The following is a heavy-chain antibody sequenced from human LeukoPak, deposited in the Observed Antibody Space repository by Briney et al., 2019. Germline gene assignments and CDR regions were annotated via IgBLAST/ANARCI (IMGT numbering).Heavy chain of an antibody. Sequence: GGSLRLSCAASGFNFGSYDMNWVRQAPGKGLEYLSTINTDGSNTWYADSVKGRFTVSRDNSKNTLYLQMNSLRAEDTAVYYCARVRINYYDSGTRFDYWGQGTLVTVSS. CDR1: GFNFGSYD. CDR3: ARVRINYYDSGTRFDY. V-gene: IGHV3-23*05. CDR2: INTDGSNT. D-gene: IGHD3-22*01. J-gene: IGHJ4*02.